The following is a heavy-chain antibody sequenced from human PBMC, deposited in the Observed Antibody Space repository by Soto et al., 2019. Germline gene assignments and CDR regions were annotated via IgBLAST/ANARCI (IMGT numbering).Heavy chain of an antibody. CDR3: AKVGGGPYSSGWSY. J-gene: IGHJ4*02. Sequence: EVQLLESGGGLVQPGGSLRLSCAASGFTFSSYSMSWVRQAPGKGLEWVSAISGSGGSTYYADSVKGRFTISRDKSKNTLDLRRNSISAEDTDVYHCAKVGGGPYSSGWSYWGQGTLVTVSS. CDR1: GFTFSSYS. V-gene: IGHV3-23*01. CDR2: ISGSGGST. D-gene: IGHD6-19*01.